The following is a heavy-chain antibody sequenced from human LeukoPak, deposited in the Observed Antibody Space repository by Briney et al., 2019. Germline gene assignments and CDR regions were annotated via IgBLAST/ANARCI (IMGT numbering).Heavy chain of an antibody. Sequence: SETLSLTCAVYGGSFSGYYWSWIRQPPGKGLEWIGEINHSGSTNYNPSLKSRVTISVDTSKNQFSLKLSPVTAADTAVYYCASSGWYRGYWGQGTLVTVSS. CDR1: GGSFSGYY. V-gene: IGHV4-34*01. CDR3: ASSGWYRGY. D-gene: IGHD6-19*01. CDR2: INHSGST. J-gene: IGHJ4*02.